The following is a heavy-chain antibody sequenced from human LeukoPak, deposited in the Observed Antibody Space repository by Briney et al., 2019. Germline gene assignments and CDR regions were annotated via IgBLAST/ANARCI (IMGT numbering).Heavy chain of an antibody. CDR1: GLGFGSFW. CDR2: INQDGREK. CDR3: ARGEGYSGHAD. V-gene: IGHV3-7*04. J-gene: IGHJ4*02. Sequence: PGGSLRLSRAASGLGFGSFWMSWVRQAPGKGLEWVANINQDGREKDYVDSVKGRFTISRDNAKNSLYLQMNSLRAEDTAVYYCARGEGYSGHADWGQGTLVTVSS. D-gene: IGHD5-12*01.